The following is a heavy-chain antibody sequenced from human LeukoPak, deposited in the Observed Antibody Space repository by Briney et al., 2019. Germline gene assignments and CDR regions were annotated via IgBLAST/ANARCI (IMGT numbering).Heavy chain of an antibody. Sequence: GSLRLCCVVSGLTLTDQYMEWVRQAPGKGLEWVGRTTSKGNNYSTEYAASVRGRFTISRDDSRNSVYLQMNSLKTEDTAVYYCARMTFGGMDVWGKAATVTVSS. CDR1: GLTLTDQY. J-gene: IGHJ6*04. D-gene: IGHD3-16*01. V-gene: IGHV3-72*01. CDR3: ARMTFGGMDV. CDR2: TTSKGNNYST.